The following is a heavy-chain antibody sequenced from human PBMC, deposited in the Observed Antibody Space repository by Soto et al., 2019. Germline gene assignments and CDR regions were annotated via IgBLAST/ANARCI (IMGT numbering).Heavy chain of an antibody. CDR3: VKDWSGDKCPCMDV. D-gene: IGHD3-3*01. CDR2: ISGSGDRT. J-gene: IGHJ6*02. V-gene: IGHV3-23*01. Sequence: EAQLSESGGDSVQPGGSLRLSCGASGFTFSTHAMSWVRRVPGKGLEWASAISGSGDRTYYADSVKGRFTISRDNSRNMLYLQMNSLSAEDTAIYYCVKDWSGDKCPCMDVWGPGTTVTVS. CDR1: GFTFSTHA.